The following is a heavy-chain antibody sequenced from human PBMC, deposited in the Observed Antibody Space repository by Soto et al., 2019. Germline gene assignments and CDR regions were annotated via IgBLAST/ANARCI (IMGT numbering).Heavy chain of an antibody. J-gene: IGHJ3*01. V-gene: IGHV1-8*02. Sequence: GASVKVSCKASGYTFTSYDINWVRQATGQGLEYLGWMNPNIGNPGYVQKFQGSVTLTSYSSIITVYMEVRSLRSYDTAVYYFAKARGGDHALDVWGQGTLVTVSS. CDR3: AKARGGDHALDV. CDR2: MNPNIGNP. D-gene: IGHD3-16*01. CDR1: GYTFTSYD.